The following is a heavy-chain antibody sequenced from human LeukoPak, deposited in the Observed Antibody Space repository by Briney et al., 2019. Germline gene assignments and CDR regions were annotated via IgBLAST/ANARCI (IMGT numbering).Heavy chain of an antibody. V-gene: IGHV1-69*04. J-gene: IGHJ4*02. CDR1: GGTFSSYA. CDR3: ARDYGGNSGGY. D-gene: IGHD4-23*01. Sequence: SVKVSCKASGGTFSSYAISWVRQAPGQGLEWMGRIIPIFGIANYAQKFQGRVTITTDKSTSTAYMELSSLRSEDTAVYYCARDYGGNSGGYWGQGTLVTVSS. CDR2: IIPIFGIA.